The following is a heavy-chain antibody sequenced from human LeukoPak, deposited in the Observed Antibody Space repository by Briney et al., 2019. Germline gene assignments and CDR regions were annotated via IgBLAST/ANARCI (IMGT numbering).Heavy chain of an antibody. V-gene: IGHV3-30*14. CDR1: GFTFSSYA. D-gene: IGHD4-17*01. CDR3: ARGIRDGDYWF. Sequence: GGSLRLSCAASGFTFSSYAMHWVRQAPGKGLEWVAVISYDGSNKSYADSVKGRFTISRDNSKNTLYLQMDSLRAEDTAVYYCARGIRDGDYWFWGQGTLVTVSS. J-gene: IGHJ4*02. CDR2: ISYDGSNK.